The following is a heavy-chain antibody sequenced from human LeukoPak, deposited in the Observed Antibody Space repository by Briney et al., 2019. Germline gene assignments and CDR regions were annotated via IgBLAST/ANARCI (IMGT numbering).Heavy chain of an antibody. CDR2: IIPIFGTA. CDR1: GGTFSSYA. J-gene: IGHJ5*02. CDR3: ASWGRYYDILTGYYKRPNWFDP. V-gene: IGHV1-69*13. Sequence: GASVKVSCKASGGTFSSYAISWVRQAPGQGLEWMGGIIPIFGTANYAQKFQGRVTITADESTSTAYMELSSLRSEDTAVYYCASWGRYYDILTGYYKRPNWFDPWGQGTLVTVSS. D-gene: IGHD3-9*01.